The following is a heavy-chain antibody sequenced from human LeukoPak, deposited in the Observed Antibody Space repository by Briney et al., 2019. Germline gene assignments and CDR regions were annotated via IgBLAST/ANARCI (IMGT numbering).Heavy chain of an antibody. Sequence: GGSLRLSCAAFGFTFSSYAMSWVRQAPGKGLEWVSAISGSGGSTYYADSVKGRFTISRDNSKSTLYLQMNSLRAEDTAVYYCAKDRQWLGVFDYWGQGTLVTVSS. J-gene: IGHJ4*02. CDR2: ISGSGGST. CDR3: AKDRQWLGVFDY. CDR1: GFTFSSYA. D-gene: IGHD6-19*01. V-gene: IGHV3-23*01.